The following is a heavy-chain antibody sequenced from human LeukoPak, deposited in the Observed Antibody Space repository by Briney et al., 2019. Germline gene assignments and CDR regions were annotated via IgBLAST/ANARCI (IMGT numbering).Heavy chain of an antibody. Sequence: SETLSLTCAVYGVSFSGYYWSWIRQPPGKGLEWIGEINHSGSTNYNPSLKSRVTISVDTSKNQFSLKLSSVTAADTAVYYCARGRELYYYDSSGYYRAFYFDYWGQGTLVTVSS. CDR2: INHSGST. V-gene: IGHV4-34*01. D-gene: IGHD3-22*01. J-gene: IGHJ4*02. CDR3: ARGRELYYYDSSGYYRAFYFDY. CDR1: GVSFSGYY.